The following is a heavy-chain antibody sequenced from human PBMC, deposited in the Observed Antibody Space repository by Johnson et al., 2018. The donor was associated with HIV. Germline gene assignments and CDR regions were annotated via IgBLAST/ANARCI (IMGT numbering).Heavy chain of an antibody. V-gene: IGHV3-33*01. D-gene: IGHD4-23*01. J-gene: IGHJ3*02. Sequence: QVQLVESGGGVIQPGRSLRLSCAASGFTFSSYGIHWVRQAPGKGLEWVAVIWYDGSNKYYADSVKGRFTISRDNSKNTLYLQMNSLKTEDTAVYYCTTPGGTRGVFAFDIWGQGTMVTVSS. CDR2: IWYDGSNK. CDR3: TTPGGTRGVFAFDI. CDR1: GFTFSSYG.